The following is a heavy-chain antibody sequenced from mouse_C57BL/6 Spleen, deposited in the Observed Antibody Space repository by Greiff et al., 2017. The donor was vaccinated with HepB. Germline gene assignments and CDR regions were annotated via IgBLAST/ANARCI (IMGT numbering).Heavy chain of an antibody. Sequence: EVQLQQSGPELVKPGASVKMSCKASGYTFTDYNMHWVKQSHGKSLEWIGYINPNNGGTSYNQKFKGKATLTVNKSYSTAYMELRSLTSEDSAVYYCARKKGYYDGDYVPFDYWGQGTTLTVSS. CDR2: INPNNGGT. CDR3: ARKKGYYDGDYVPFDY. D-gene: IGHD2-3*01. J-gene: IGHJ2*01. CDR1: GYTFTDYN. V-gene: IGHV1-22*01.